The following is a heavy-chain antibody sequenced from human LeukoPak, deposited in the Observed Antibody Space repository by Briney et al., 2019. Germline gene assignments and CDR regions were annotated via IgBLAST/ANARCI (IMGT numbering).Heavy chain of an antibody. D-gene: IGHD1-14*01. CDR1: GFTFSSYG. V-gene: IGHV3-30*02. CDR3: TTIGAINPYYFDY. J-gene: IGHJ4*02. CDR2: IRYDGSNK. Sequence: GGSLRLSCAASGFTFSSYGMHWVRQAPGKGLEWVAFIRYDGSNKYYADSVKGRFTISRDDSKNTLYLQMNSLKTEDTAVYYCTTIGAINPYYFDYWGQGTLVTVSS.